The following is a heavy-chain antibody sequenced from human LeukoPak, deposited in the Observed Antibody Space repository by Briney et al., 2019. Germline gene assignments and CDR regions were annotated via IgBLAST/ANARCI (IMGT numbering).Heavy chain of an antibody. CDR3: ARDKTPYYYDSSGYYHGLLN. D-gene: IGHD3-22*01. V-gene: IGHV3-74*01. Sequence: GGSLRLSCAASGFTFSSYWMHWVRQAPGKGLVWVSRINSDGSSTSYADSVKGRFTISRDNAKNTLYLQMNSLRAEDTAVYYCARDKTPYYYDSSGYYHGLLNWGQGTLVTVSS. CDR1: GFTFSSYW. J-gene: IGHJ4*02. CDR2: INSDGSST.